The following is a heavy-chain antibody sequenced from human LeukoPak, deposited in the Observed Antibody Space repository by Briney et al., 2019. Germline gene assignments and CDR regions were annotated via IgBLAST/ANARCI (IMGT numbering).Heavy chain of an antibody. CDR3: GRIYDRYFDY. V-gene: IGHV3-7*01. J-gene: IGHJ4*02. Sequence: GGSLRLSCAASGITFSNYWMIWVRRPPGKGLEWVANIKEDGSDKNYVDSVKGRFTISRDNAKNSLYLQMNSLRAEDTAVYYCGRIYDRYFDYWGQGTLVSVSS. CDR1: GITFSNYW. CDR2: IKEDGSDK. D-gene: IGHD3-22*01.